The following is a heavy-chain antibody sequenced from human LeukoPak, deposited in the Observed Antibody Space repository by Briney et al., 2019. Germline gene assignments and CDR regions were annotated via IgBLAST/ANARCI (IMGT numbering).Heavy chain of an antibody. Sequence: PGGSLRLSCAASGFTFSSYNMNWVRQAPGKGLERVSSITSSSSYISYADSMKGRFTISRDNAKNSLYLQMNGLRDEDTAVYYCARDWPPGAFDIWGQGTMVTVSS. CDR3: ARDWPPGAFDI. CDR1: GFTFSSYN. CDR2: ITSSSSYI. J-gene: IGHJ3*02. V-gene: IGHV3-21*01.